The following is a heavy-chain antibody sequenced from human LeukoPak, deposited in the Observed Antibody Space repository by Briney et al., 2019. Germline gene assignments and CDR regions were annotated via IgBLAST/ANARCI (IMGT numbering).Heavy chain of an antibody. V-gene: IGHV1-24*01. CDR3: ATDRPYCSSTSCYRGYYYGMDV. CDR1: GGTFSSYA. J-gene: IGHJ6*04. D-gene: IGHD2-2*01. Sequence: GASVKVSCKASGGTFSSYAISWVRQAPGQGLEWMGGFDPEDGETIYAQKFQGRVTMTEDTSTDTAYMELSSLRSEDTAVYYCATDRPYCSSTSCYRGYYYGMDVWGKGTTVTVSS. CDR2: FDPEDGET.